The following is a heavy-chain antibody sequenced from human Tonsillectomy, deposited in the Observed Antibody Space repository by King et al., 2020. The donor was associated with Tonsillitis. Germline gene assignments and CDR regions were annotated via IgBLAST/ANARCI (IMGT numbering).Heavy chain of an antibody. D-gene: IGHD3-3*01. CDR1: GFSFSTYG. CDR2: ISYDGSNK. CDR3: ARGGGPSYDCWSGSPIYYYYGMDV. V-gene: IGHV3-30*03. J-gene: IGHJ6*02. Sequence: VQLVESGGGVVQPGRSLRLSCAASGFSFSTYGIHWVRQAPGKGLEWVAVISYDGSNKFYADSVKGRFTISRDNSKNTLYLQMNSLRAEDTAVYYCARGGGPSYDCWSGSPIYYYYGMDVWGQGTTVTVS.